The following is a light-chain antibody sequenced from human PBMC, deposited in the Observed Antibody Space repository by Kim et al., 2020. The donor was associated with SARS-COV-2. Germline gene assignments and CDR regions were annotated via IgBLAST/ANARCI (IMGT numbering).Light chain of an antibody. V-gene: IGLV8-61*01. CDR1: SGSVSTSYY. J-gene: IGLJ3*02. Sequence: GGTGTLTCGLSSGSVSTSYYPNWFQQTPGQAPRTLIYNTNTRSSGVPDRFSGSILGNKAALTITGAQADDESDYYCVLYVGSGIWVFGGGTQLTVL. CDR2: NTN. CDR3: VLYVGSGIWV.